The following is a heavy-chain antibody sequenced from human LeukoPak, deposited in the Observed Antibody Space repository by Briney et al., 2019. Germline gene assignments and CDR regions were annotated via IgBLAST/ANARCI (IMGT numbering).Heavy chain of an antibody. CDR1: GYTFIDYY. J-gene: IGHJ4*02. Sequence: ASVKVSCKASGYTFIDYYIHWVRQAPGQGLEWMGRINPNIGVTTYAQRFQGRVTMTRDTSNSTAYMDISRLRSDDTAVYFCARGPLRLGDLSTLWGQGTLVTVSS. CDR3: ARGPLRLGDLSTL. CDR2: INPNIGVT. V-gene: IGHV1-2*06. D-gene: IGHD3-16*02.